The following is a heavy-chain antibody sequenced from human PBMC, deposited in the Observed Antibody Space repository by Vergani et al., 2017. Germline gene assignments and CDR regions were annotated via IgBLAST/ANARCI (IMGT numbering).Heavy chain of an antibody. J-gene: IGHJ4*01. CDR1: GFTFSHYS. V-gene: IGHV3-21*01. Sequence: EVQMVESGGGLVKPGGSLRLSCVASGFTFSHYSMNWVRQAPGKGLEWVSFINTNGRTTYYADFAKGRFTISRDNAKNSLYLQINSLRDDDTAVFYCVRGYNWDDPPHWGHGTLVTVSS. D-gene: IGHD1-20*01. CDR2: INTNGRTT. CDR3: VRGYNWDDPPH.